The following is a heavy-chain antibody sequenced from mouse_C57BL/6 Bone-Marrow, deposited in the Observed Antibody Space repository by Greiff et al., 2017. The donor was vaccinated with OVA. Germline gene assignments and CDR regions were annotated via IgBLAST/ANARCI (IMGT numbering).Heavy chain of an antibody. V-gene: IGHV1-54*01. CDR1: GYAFTNYL. CDR2: INPGSGGT. CDR3: AGYSNYFPWFAY. D-gene: IGHD2-5*01. Sequence: VQLQQSGAELVRPGTSVKVSCKASGYAFTNYLIEWVKQRPGQGLEWIGVINPGSGGTNYNEKFKGKATLTADKSSSTAYMQLSSLTSEDSAVYFCAGYSNYFPWFAYWGQGTLVTVSA. J-gene: IGHJ3*01.